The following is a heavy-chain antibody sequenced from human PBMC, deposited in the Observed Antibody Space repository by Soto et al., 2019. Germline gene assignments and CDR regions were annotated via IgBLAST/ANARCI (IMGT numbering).Heavy chain of an antibody. D-gene: IGHD3-22*01. CDR1: GGSISSGGYY. V-gene: IGHV4-31*03. J-gene: IGHJ4*02. CDR2: IYYSGST. Sequence: QVQLQESGPGLVKPSQTLSLTCTVSGGSISSGGYYWSWIRKQPGKGLEWIGYIYYSGSTYYNSSLKSRVTISVDTSKNQFSLKLSSVTASDTAVYYCARVWDSSGPNFDYWGQGTLVTVSS. CDR3: ARVWDSSGPNFDY.